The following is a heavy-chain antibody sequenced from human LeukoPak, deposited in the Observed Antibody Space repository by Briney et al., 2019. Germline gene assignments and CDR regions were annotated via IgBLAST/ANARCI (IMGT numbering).Heavy chain of an antibody. V-gene: IGHV4-59*01. CDR3: ARXXXXXXXFAY. CDR2: ISYSGXT. Sequence: PSETLSLTCTVSGGSISGYYWSWIRQPPGKGLEWVGYISYSGXTXXXXXXXSRVTISVDTSKNQFSLKLSSVTAADTAIYYCARXXXXXXXFAYWGQGTLXTVSS. J-gene: IGHJ4*02. CDR1: GGSISGYY.